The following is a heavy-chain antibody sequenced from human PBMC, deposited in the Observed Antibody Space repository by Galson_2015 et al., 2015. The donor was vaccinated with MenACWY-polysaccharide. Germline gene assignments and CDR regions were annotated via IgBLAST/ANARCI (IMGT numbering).Heavy chain of an antibody. V-gene: IGHV3-74*01. D-gene: IGHD3-22*01. CDR1: EFTFSSYW. CDR3: ARSKFSSGYFVRAFDY. J-gene: IGHJ4*02. Sequence: SLRLSCAASEFTFSSYWMHWVRQAPGKGLVWVSRINSDGRSTTHADSVKGRFTISRDNAKNTLFLQMNSLRAEDTAIYYCARSKFSSGYFVRAFDYWGQGNLVTVSS. CDR2: INSDGRST.